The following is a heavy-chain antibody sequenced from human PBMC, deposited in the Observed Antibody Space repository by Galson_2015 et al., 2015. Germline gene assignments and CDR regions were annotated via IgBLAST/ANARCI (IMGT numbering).Heavy chain of an antibody. CDR3: ARGVAYSGYDW. J-gene: IGHJ4*02. V-gene: IGHV3-48*03. CDR2: ISSSGSTI. CDR1: GFTFSSYE. Sequence: LRLSCAASGFTFSSYEMNWVRQAPGKGLEWVSYISSSGSTIYYADSVKGRFTISRDNGKNSLYLQMNSLRAEDTAVYYCARGVAYSGYDWWGQGTLVTVSS. D-gene: IGHD5-12*01.